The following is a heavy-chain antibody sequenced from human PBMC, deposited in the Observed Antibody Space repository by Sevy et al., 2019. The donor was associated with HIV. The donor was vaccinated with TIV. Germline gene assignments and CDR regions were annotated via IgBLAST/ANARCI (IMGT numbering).Heavy chain of an antibody. CDR2: IYYNGHI. D-gene: IGHD1-26*01. V-gene: IGHV4-59*08. J-gene: IGHJ4*02. CDR1: GGSITSLY. Sequence: SETLSLTCTVSGGSITSLYWNWIRQPPGKGLEWIANIYYNGHINDNPSLKSRVTLSIDTSKNQFSLRPSSVTAADTAMYYCAGENAWGRGYSWGQGTLVTVSS. CDR3: AGENAWGRGYS.